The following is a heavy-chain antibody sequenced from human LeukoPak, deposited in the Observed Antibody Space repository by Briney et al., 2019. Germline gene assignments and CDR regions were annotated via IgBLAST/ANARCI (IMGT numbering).Heavy chain of an antibody. J-gene: IGHJ3*02. V-gene: IGHV3-23*01. D-gene: IGHD3-22*01. Sequence: GGSLRLSCAASGFAFSSYAMSWVRQAPGKGLEWVSAISGSGGSTYYADSVKGRFTISRDNSKNTLYLQMNSLRAEDTAVYYCAKYRITMIVVGGAFDIWGQGTMVTVSS. CDR1: GFAFSSYA. CDR3: AKYRITMIVVGGAFDI. CDR2: ISGSGGST.